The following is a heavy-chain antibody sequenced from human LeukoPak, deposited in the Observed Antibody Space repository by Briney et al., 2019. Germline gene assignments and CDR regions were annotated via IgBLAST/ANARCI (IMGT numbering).Heavy chain of an antibody. J-gene: IGHJ6*02. CDR2: IYHNGNT. D-gene: IGHD2-2*01. CDR3: ARVRLEKVRAYYGMDV. CDR1: GASTSSVDYY. Sequence: SQTLSLTCTVSGASTSSVDYYWTWIRQTPGGGLEWIGFIYHNGNTQYNPSLKSAITISIDTSKNQFSLTLSSVTAADTAVYYCARVRLEKVRAYYGMDVWGQGTTVTVSS. V-gene: IGHV4-30-4*01.